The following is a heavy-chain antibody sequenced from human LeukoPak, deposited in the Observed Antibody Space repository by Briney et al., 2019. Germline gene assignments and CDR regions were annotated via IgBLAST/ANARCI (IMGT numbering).Heavy chain of an antibody. Sequence: GGSLRLSCAASGFTFSSYAMSWVRQAPGKGLEWVSAISGSGGSTYYADSVKGRFTISRDNSKNTLYLQMNSLRAEDTAVYYCAKDPGVLEWLPVKSRFDYWGQGTLVTVSS. D-gene: IGHD3-3*01. CDR1: GFTFSSYA. V-gene: IGHV3-23*01. J-gene: IGHJ4*02. CDR2: ISGSGGST. CDR3: AKDPGVLEWLPVKSRFDY.